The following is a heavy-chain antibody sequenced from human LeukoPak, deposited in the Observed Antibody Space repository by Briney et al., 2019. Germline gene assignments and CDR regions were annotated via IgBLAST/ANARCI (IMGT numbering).Heavy chain of an antibody. V-gene: IGHV4-39*01. CDR1: GDSISSSSSY. CDR3: ARRTCKILRGTEYGYWYFDL. J-gene: IGHJ2*01. CDR2: IYYSETT. D-gene: IGHD4-17*01. Sequence: PSETLSLTCAVSGDSISSSSSYWDWIRQPPGKGLEWLGSIYYSETTYYNPSLETRVTISVDTTKSQFSLKQISVTAADTAVYYCARRTCKILRGTEYGYWYFDLWGRGTLVTVSS.